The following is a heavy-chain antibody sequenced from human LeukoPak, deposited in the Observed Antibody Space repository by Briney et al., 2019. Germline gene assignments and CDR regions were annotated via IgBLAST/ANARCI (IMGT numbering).Heavy chain of an antibody. CDR1: GFTFNSYA. Sequence: GGSLRLSCAASGFTFNSYALHWVRQAPGKGLEWVAVISYDGSNKYYADSVKGRFTISRDNAKNSLYLQMNSLRAEDTAVYYCAKGGIVPAAPFDYWGQGTLVTVSS. CDR3: AKGGIVPAAPFDY. CDR2: ISYDGSNK. V-gene: IGHV3-30-3*01. J-gene: IGHJ4*02. D-gene: IGHD2-2*01.